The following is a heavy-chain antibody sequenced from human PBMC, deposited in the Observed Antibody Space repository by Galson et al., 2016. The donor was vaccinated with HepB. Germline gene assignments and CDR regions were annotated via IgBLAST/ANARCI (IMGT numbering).Heavy chain of an antibody. J-gene: IGHJ3*02. CDR1: GFTFTNYP. CDR3: AREGYSSGHCGAFDI. Sequence: SLRLSCAASGFTFTNYPMTWVRQAPGKGLEWVSTIGSGDFTHHADSVKGRFIVSRDNSKNTLYLQMNSLRADDTALYYCAREGYSSGHCGAFDIWGRGTVVAVSS. D-gene: IGHD6-19*01. V-gene: IGHV3-23*01. CDR2: IGSGDFT.